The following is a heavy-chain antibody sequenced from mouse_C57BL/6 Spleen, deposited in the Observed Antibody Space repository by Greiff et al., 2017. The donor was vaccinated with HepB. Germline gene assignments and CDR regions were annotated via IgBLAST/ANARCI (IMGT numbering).Heavy chain of an antibody. V-gene: IGHV1-69*01. J-gene: IGHJ3*01. D-gene: IGHD1-1*01. CDR1: GYTFTSYW. Sequence: QVQLQQPGAELVMPGASVKLSCKASGYTFTSYWMHWVKQRPGQGLEWIGEIDPSDSYTNYNQKFKGKSTLTVDKSSSTAYMQLSSLTSEDSAVYYCARYYGSGRTWFAYWGEGTLVTVSA. CDR2: IDPSDSYT. CDR3: ARYYGSGRTWFAY.